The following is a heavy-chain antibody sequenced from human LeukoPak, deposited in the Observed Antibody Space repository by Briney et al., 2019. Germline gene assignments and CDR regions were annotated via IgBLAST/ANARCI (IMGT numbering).Heavy chain of an antibody. Sequence: SETLSLACTVSGASVSSASYWSWIRQPPGKGVEWIAHIYNGVNTNYNPSLKSRVTISVDTSKNQFSLRLNSVTAADTAVYYCARSRAFNSGAFDPWGQGSLVTVSS. J-gene: IGHJ5*02. D-gene: IGHD1-26*01. CDR3: ARSRAFNSGAFDP. CDR1: GASVSSASY. CDR2: IYNGVNT. V-gene: IGHV4-61*01.